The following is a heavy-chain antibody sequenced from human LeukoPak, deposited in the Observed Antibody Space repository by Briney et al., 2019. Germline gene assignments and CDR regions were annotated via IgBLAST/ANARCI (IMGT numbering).Heavy chain of an antibody. CDR2: ISYDGNNK. J-gene: IGHJ4*02. CDR3: ARFTLTNSFDY. Sequence: GGSLRLSCAASGFTFSSYSMNWVRQAPGKGLEWVAVISYDGNNKYYADSVKGRFTISRDNAKNSLYLQMNSLRAEDTAVYYCARFTLTNSFDYWGQGTLVTVSS. V-gene: IGHV3-30*03. CDR1: GFTFSSYS.